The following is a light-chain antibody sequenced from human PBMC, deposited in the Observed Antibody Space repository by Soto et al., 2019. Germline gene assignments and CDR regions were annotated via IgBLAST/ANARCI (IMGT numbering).Light chain of an antibody. V-gene: IGLV2-14*01. CDR2: DVS. CDR3: SSYTSSSPLYV. CDR1: SSDVGGYNY. J-gene: IGLJ1*01. Sequence: QSALTQPASGSGSPGQSITISCTGTSSDVGGYNYVSWYQQHPGKAPKLMIYDVSNRPSGVSNRFSGSKSGNTASLTISGLQAEDEADYYCSSYTSSSPLYVFGTGTKLTVL.